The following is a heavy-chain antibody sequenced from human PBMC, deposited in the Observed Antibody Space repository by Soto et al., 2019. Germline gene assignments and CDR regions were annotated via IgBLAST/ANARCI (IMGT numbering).Heavy chain of an antibody. Sequence: EVQLLESGGGLVQPGGSLRLSCAASGFTFSAYAMSWVRQAPGKGLEWVSSINVDDSTYYADSVKGRFTICRDNSKSTVFLELSSLRVEDTATFYCAKNYYFDHWGQGTQVTVSS. CDR2: INVDDST. CDR1: GFTFSAYA. J-gene: IGHJ4*02. V-gene: IGHV3-23*01. CDR3: AKNYYFDH.